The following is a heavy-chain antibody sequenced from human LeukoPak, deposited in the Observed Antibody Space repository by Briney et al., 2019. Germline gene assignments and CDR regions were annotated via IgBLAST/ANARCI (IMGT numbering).Heavy chain of an antibody. J-gene: IGHJ6*03. CDR3: AREVGSSGPYYYYYMDV. D-gene: IGHD6-19*01. V-gene: IGHV5-51*01. CDR2: IYPGDSDT. CDR1: GSRFTSYW. Sequence: PGESLKISFKGSGSRFTSYWIGWVRPMPGKGVEWMGIIYPGDSDTRYSPSFQGQVTISADKSISTAYLQWSSLKASDTAMYYCAREVGSSGPYYYYYMDVWGKGTTVTVSS.